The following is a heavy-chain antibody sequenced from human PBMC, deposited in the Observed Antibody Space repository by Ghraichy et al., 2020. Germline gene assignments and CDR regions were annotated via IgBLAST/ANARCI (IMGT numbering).Heavy chain of an antibody. D-gene: IGHD6-19*01. CDR3: ASPVLNSRPNGYSSGWRDY. J-gene: IGHJ4*02. V-gene: IGHV4-39*01. Sequence: SETLSLTCTVSGGSISSSSYYWGWIRQPPGKGLEWIGSIYYSGSTYYNPSLKSRVTISVDTSKNQFSLKLSSVTAADTAVYYCASPVLNSRPNGYSSGWRDYWGQRTLVTVSS. CDR1: GGSISSSSYY. CDR2: IYYSGST.